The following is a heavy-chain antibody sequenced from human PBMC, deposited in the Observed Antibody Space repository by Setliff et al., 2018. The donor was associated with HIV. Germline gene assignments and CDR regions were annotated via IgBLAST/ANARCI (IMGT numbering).Heavy chain of an antibody. Sequence: TCTVSGGSISSSGPGYYWGWVRQAPGGGLEWIGSVYYSGSTNYNPSLKSRVTISVDTSMDQFSLKLNSVTAADTAVYYCAAASSWDPLLDYWGQGTLVTVSS. D-gene: IGHD6-13*01. V-gene: IGHV4-39*07. CDR1: GGSISSSGPGYY. J-gene: IGHJ4*02. CDR2: VYYSGST. CDR3: AAASSWDPLLDY.